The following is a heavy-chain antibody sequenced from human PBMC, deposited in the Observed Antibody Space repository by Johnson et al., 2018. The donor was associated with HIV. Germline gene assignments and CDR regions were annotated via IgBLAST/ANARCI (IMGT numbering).Heavy chain of an antibody. Sequence: VQLVESGGGLVQTGRSLRLSCIGFGFTSGDYSMNWVRQAPGKGLEWVSVIYSGGSPYYADSVKGRFTISRDNSKNTLYLQMNSLRAEDTALYYCASQLGATGAFDIWGQGTMVTVSS. CDR1: GFTSGDYS. CDR2: IYSGGSP. V-gene: IGHV3-66*04. J-gene: IGHJ3*02. D-gene: IGHD1-26*01. CDR3: ASQLGATGAFDI.